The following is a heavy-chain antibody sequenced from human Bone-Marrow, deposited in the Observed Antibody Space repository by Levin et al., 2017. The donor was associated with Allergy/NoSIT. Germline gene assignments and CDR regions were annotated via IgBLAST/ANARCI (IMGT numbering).Heavy chain of an antibody. CDR1: GFTFSSYW. Sequence: GGSLRLSCAASGFTFSSYWMHWVRQAPGKGLVWVSRINSDGSSTSYADSVKGRFTISRDNAKNTLYLQMNSLRAEDTAVYYCARVSNSRSLGYWGQGTLVTVSS. CDR3: ARVSNSRSLGY. V-gene: IGHV3-74*01. D-gene: IGHD6-13*01. J-gene: IGHJ4*02. CDR2: INSDGSST.